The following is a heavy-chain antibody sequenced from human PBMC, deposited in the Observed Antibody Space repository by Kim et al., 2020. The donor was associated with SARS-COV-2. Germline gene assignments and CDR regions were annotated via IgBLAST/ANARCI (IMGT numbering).Heavy chain of an antibody. D-gene: IGHD3-22*01. CDR3: ARVPFPYDSWGPFDS. CDR1: GFTFSSHS. Sequence: GGSLRLSCAASGFTFSSHSMSWVRQPPGKGLEWVAGISRRGDSTYYSDSVKGRLTISRDNSKNTLFLQMNSLRVDDTAVYFCARVPFPYDSWGPFDSWGQGTLLTVSS. CDR2: ISRRGDST. V-gene: IGHV3-23*01. J-gene: IGHJ4*02.